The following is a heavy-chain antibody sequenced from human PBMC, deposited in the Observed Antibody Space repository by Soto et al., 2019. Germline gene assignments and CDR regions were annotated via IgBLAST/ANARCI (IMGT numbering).Heavy chain of an antibody. CDR2: IRSKAYGGTT. Sequence: GGSLRLSCTGSGFPFGDYAMSWFGQAPRKGLEGVGFIRSKAYGGTTEYAASVKGRFTISRDDSKSIAYLQMNSLKTEDTAVYYCTRLLDGFGDSYYGMDVWGQGTTVTVSS. CDR1: GFPFGDYA. J-gene: IGHJ6*02. CDR3: TRLLDGFGDSYYGMDV. V-gene: IGHV3-49*03. D-gene: IGHD3-10*01.